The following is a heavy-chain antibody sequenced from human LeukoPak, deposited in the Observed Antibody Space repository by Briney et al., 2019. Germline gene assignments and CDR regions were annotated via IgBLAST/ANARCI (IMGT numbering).Heavy chain of an antibody. CDR1: GYTFTGYY. Sequence: GASVKVSCKASGYTFTGYYMYWVRQAPGQGLEWMGWINPNSGGTNYAPKFQGRVTMTRDTSINTAYMELSRLRSDDTAMYYCARERSTWDPGEDYWGQGTLVTVSS. D-gene: IGHD3-10*01. V-gene: IGHV1-2*02. J-gene: IGHJ4*02. CDR3: ARERSTWDPGEDY. CDR2: INPNSGGT.